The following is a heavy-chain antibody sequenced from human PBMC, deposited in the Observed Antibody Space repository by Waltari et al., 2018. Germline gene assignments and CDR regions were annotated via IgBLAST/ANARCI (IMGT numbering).Heavy chain of an antibody. J-gene: IGHJ3*01. V-gene: IGHV4-39*01. CDR1: GVSITSNSPY. D-gene: IGHD5-12*01. CDR2: VSYSGTT. CDR3: ATYIGASVGTAAFDV. Sequence: QLQLQESGPRLVRHSETLSLICRVSGVSITSNSPYWAWIRQSPGQGLGWIGTVSYSGTTYISPSLKSRVSVSRDTSKNQVSLILGSVTAADMAVYYCATYIGASVGTAAFDVWGQGTMVTVSS.